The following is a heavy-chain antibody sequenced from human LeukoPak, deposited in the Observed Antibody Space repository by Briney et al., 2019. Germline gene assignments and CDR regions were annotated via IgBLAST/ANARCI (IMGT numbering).Heavy chain of an antibody. CDR1: GYTFTSYY. D-gene: IGHD1-7*01. V-gene: IGHV1-46*01. CDR2: INPSGEFT. J-gene: IGHJ4*02. CDR3: ARDLGSGQIGTTPGGLDY. Sequence: ASVKVSCKASGYTFTSYYIHWVRQAPGQGLEWMELINPSGEFTTYAQKFQGRVTMTRDMSTSTVYMELSSLRSEDTAVYYCARDLGSGQIGTTPGGLDYWGQGTLVTVSS.